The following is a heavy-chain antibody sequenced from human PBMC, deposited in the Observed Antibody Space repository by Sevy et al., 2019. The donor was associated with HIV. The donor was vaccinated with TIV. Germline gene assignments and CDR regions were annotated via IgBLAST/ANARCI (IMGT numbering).Heavy chain of an antibody. CDR1: GFTFDDYT. D-gene: IGHD3-22*01. V-gene: IGHV3-43*01. CDR2: ISWDGGST. CDR3: AKDMYYYDSSGFVY. Sequence: GGSLRLSCAASGFTFDDYTMHWVRQAPGKGLEWVFLISWDGGSTYYADSVKGRFTISRDNSKNSLYLQMNSLRTKDTALYYCAKDMYYYDSSGFVYWGQGTLVTVSS. J-gene: IGHJ4*02.